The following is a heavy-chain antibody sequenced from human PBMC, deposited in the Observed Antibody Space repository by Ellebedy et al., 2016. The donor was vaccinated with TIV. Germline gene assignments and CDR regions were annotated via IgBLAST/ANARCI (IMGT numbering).Heavy chain of an antibody. CDR2: ISSSRSTI. CDR3: ARGGGATAILYY. CDR1: GFTFSSYS. Sequence: GESLKISCAASGFTFSSYSMNWVRQAPGKGLEWVSYISSSRSTIYYADSVKGRFTISRDNAKNSLYLQMNSLRDEETAVYYCARGGGATAILYYWGQGTLVTVSS. V-gene: IGHV3-48*02. D-gene: IGHD1-26*01. J-gene: IGHJ4*02.